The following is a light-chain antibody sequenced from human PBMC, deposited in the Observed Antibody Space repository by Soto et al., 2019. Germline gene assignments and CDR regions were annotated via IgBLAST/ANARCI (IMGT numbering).Light chain of an antibody. CDR1: HRVSSY. Sequence: EIVMTQSPATLSLSPVVRATLSCRASHRVSSYLAWYQQKPGQAPRLLIYATSTRATGIPARFSGSGSGTEFTLTISSLQSEDFAVYYCQQYNNWPLTFGGGTKVDI. CDR2: ATS. CDR3: QQYNNWPLT. J-gene: IGKJ4*01. V-gene: IGKV3-15*01.